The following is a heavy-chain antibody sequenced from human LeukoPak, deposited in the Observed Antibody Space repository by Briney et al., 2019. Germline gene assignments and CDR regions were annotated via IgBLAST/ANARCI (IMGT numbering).Heavy chain of an antibody. CDR2: INSDGSST. CDR3: ARDIWGYCSSTSCYEGAFDI. D-gene: IGHD2-2*01. J-gene: IGHJ3*02. CDR1: GFTFSSYW. Sequence: GGSLRLSCAASGFTFSSYWMHWVRQAPGKGLVWVSRINSDGSSTSYADSVKGRFTISRDNAKNTLYLQMNSLRAEDTAVYYCARDIWGYCSSTSCYEGAFDIWGQGTKVTVSS. V-gene: IGHV3-74*01.